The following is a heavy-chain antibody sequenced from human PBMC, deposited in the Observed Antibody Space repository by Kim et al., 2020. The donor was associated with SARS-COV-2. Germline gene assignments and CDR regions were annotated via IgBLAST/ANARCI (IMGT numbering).Heavy chain of an antibody. Sequence: GGSLRLSCAASGFTFSSYAMSWVRQAPGKGLEWVSAISGSGGSTYYADSVKGRFTISRDNSKNTLYLQMNSLRAEDTAVYYCAKGAAENIVVVPAAQYFDYWGQGTLVTVSS. CDR2: ISGSGGST. V-gene: IGHV3-23*01. J-gene: IGHJ4*02. CDR1: GFTFSSYA. D-gene: IGHD2-2*01. CDR3: AKGAAENIVVVPAAQYFDY.